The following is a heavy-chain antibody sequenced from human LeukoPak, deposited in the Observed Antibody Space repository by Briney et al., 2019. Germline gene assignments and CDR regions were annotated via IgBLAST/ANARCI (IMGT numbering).Heavy chain of an antibody. Sequence: SETLSLTCTVSGGFVSSGSYYWSWIRQPPGKGLEWIGYIYYSGSTNYNPSLKSRVTISVDTSKNQFSLKLSSVTAADTAVYYCAREPVQGYDLWGQGTLVTVSS. D-gene: IGHD3-22*01. CDR3: AREPVQGYDL. CDR2: IYYSGST. V-gene: IGHV4-61*01. CDR1: GGFVSSGSYY. J-gene: IGHJ4*02.